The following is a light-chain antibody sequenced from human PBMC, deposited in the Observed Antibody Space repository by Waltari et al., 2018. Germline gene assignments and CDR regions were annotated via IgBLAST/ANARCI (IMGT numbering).Light chain of an antibody. CDR2: GAS. CDR1: QSISDS. V-gene: IGKV3D-15*01. Sequence: EIVMTQSPATLSVSPGERATLSCTASQSISDSLGWYQQRPGQAPRLLIYGASTRATGIPARFSGSGSGTEFTLTISSLQAEDVAVYFCQQYYSFPYTFGQGTNLEI. J-gene: IGKJ2*01. CDR3: QQYYSFPYT.